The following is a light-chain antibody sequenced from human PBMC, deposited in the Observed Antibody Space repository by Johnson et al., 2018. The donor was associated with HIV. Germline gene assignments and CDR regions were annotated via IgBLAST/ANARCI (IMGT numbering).Light chain of an antibody. CDR1: SSNIGNNY. V-gene: IGLV1-51*02. CDR3: GTWDSSLSAGV. Sequence: HSVLTQPPSVSAAPGQKVTISCSGSSSNIGNNYVSWYQQLPGTAPKLLIYENNKRPSGIPDRFSGSKSGTSATLAITGLQTGDEADYYCGTWDSSLSAGVFGTGTKVTVL. CDR2: ENN. J-gene: IGLJ1*01.